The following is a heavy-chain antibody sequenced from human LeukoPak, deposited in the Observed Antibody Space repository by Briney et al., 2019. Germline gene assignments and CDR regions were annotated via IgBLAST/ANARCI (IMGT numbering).Heavy chain of an antibody. D-gene: IGHD3-16*02. CDR3: AKGMITFGGVIVSFDY. V-gene: IGHV3-33*06. Sequence: GGSLRLSCVASGFKFNTYGMHWVRQAPGRGLEWVAIIWYDGTNENYADSVKGRFTISRDNSKNTLYLQMNSLRAEDTAVYYCAKGMITFGGVIVSFDYWGQGTLVTVSS. CDR2: IWYDGTNE. J-gene: IGHJ4*02. CDR1: GFKFNTYG.